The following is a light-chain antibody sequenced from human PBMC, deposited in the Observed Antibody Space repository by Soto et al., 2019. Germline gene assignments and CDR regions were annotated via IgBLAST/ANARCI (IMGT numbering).Light chain of an antibody. CDR3: SSKRSRGTLYV. V-gene: IGLV2-14*01. CDR2: EVS. Sequence: QSVLTQPASVSGSPGQSITIPCTGSSSDVGGSKYVSWYQQHPGKAPRLMIYEVSYRPSGVSNRFSGSKSGNTASLTVSGLQAEDEADYYCSSKRSRGTLYVFGTGTKVTVL. CDR1: SSDVGGSKY. J-gene: IGLJ1*01.